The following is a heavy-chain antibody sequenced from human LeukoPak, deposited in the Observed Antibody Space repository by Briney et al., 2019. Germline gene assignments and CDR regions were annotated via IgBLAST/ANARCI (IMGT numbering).Heavy chain of an antibody. V-gene: IGHV1-2*06. D-gene: IGHD5-18*01. CDR3: ARDLGYSYGLVDAFDI. CDR2: INPNSGGT. CDR1: GYTFTGYY. J-gene: IGHJ3*02. Sequence: ASVKVSCEASGYTFTGYYMHWVRQAPGQGLEWMGRINPNSGGTNYAQKFQGRVTMTRDTSISTAYMELSRLRSDDTAVYYCARDLGYSYGLVDAFDIWGQGTMVTVSS.